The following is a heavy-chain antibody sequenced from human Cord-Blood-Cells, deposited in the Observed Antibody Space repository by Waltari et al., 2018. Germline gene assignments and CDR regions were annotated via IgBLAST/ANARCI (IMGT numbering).Heavy chain of an antibody. CDR3: ATGVEIVGATDAFDL. Sequence: QVQLVQSGAEGKKPGTSVKVSCKVSGYTLTELSIHWVRQASGKGLEWMGCFGPEDGETMYAQKFQGRDNRTEDTSRDTAYMDLSSLRSEDTAVDYCATGVEIVGATDAFDLWGHGTMVTVSS. CDR2: FGPEDGET. D-gene: IGHD1-26*01. J-gene: IGHJ3*01. V-gene: IGHV1-24*01. CDR1: GYTLTELS.